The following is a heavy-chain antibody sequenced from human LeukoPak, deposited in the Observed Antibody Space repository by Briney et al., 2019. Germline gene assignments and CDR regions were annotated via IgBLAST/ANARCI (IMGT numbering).Heavy chain of an antibody. Sequence: SETLSLTCAVSGYSISSGYYWGWIRQPPGKGLEWIGSIYHSGSTYYNPSLKSRVTISVDTSKNQFSLKLSSVTAADTAVYYCARAHYRSSTSCYGGVDYWGQGTLVTVSS. V-gene: IGHV4-38-2*01. D-gene: IGHD2-2*01. J-gene: IGHJ4*02. CDR3: ARAHYRSSTSCYGGVDY. CDR2: IYHSGST. CDR1: GYSISSGYY.